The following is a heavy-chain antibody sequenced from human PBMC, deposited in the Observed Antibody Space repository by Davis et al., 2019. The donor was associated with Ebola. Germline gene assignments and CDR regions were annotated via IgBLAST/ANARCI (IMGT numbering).Heavy chain of an antibody. D-gene: IGHD6-13*01. CDR2: ISGSGGST. V-gene: IGHV3-23*01. CDR3: AREGGPGSTWYFDY. CDR1: GFTLSSYA. Sequence: GGSLRLSCAASGFTLSSYAMSWVRQAPGKGLEWVSAISGSGGSTYYADSVKGRFTISRDNSKNTLYLQMNSLRAEDTAVYYCAREGGPGSTWYFDYWGQGTLATVSS. J-gene: IGHJ4*02.